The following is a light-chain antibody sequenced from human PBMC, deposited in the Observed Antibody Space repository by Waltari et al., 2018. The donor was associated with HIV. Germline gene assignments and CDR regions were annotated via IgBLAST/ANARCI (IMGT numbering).Light chain of an antibody. V-gene: IGKV1-8*01. CDR2: SAS. CDR3: QQYYSYPQA. J-gene: IGKJ2*01. Sequence: AIRMTQSPSSLSASTGDRVTISCRASQEIGTYLAWYQHKPGKVPELLMYSASTLQSGLPSRFNGSGSGTDFTLTIDCLQSEDFATYYCQQYYSYPQALGQGTKLEIK. CDR1: QEIGTY.